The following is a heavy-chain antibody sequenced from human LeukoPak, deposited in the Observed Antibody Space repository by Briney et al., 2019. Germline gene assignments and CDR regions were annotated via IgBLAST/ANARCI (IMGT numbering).Heavy chain of an antibody. CDR3: AKDRSYYLWNDFYYMDV. Sequence: GGSLRPSCAASGFTFSSYGMHWVRQAPGKGLEWVAFIRYDGSNKYYADSVKGRFTISRDNSKNTLYLQVNSLRAEDTAVYYCAKDRSYYLWNDFYYMDVWGNGTTVTVSS. CDR2: IRYDGSNK. V-gene: IGHV3-30*02. D-gene: IGHD1-26*01. J-gene: IGHJ6*03. CDR1: GFTFSSYG.